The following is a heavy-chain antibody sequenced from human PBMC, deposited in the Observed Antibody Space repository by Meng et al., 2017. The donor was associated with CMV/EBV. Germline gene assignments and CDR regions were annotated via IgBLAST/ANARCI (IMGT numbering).Heavy chain of an antibody. Sequence: GESLKISCAASGFTFSNAWMRWVRQAPGKGLEWVGRIKSKTDGGTTDYAAHVKGRFTISRDDSKHTLYLQMNSLKTEDTAVYYCTTYTYYDFWSGGYNWFDPWGQGTLVTVSS. CDR3: TTYTYYDFWSGGYNWFDP. J-gene: IGHJ5*02. CDR2: IKSKTDGGTT. D-gene: IGHD3-3*01. CDR1: GFTFSNAW. V-gene: IGHV3-15*01.